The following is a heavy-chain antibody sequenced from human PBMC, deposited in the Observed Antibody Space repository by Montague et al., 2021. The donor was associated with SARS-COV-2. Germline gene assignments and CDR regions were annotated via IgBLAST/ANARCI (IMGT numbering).Heavy chain of an antibody. V-gene: IGHV4-61*01. CDR1: GVVELRRRS. J-gene: IGHJ5*01. D-gene: IGHD3-10*01. Sequence: SETLSLTCTVSGVVELRRRSEEHTSELQSHEQLVCRLLLEKKNKYKPSLKSRVTISVDPSKNQFSLNLKSVTAADTAVYYCARDRGRYFDSGSYNWLDSWGQGTVVTVSS. CDR3: ARDRGRYFDSGSYNWLDS. CDR2: LLEKKN.